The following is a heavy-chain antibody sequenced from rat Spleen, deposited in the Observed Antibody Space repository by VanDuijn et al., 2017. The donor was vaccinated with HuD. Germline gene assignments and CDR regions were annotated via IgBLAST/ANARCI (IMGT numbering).Heavy chain of an antibody. V-gene: IGHV5-31*01. D-gene: IGHD1-12*02. CDR2: INYDGGNT. Sequence: EVQLVESGGGLVQPGRSLKLSCVTSGFTFNYYWMTWIRRAPGRGLEWVASINYDGGNTYYRDSVKGRFTISRENAKSTLYLQLDSLRSEDTATYYCATDTFYDGTYYPGGFDYWGQGVMVTVSS. CDR1: GFTFNYYW. CDR3: ATDTFYDGTYYPGGFDY. J-gene: IGHJ2*01.